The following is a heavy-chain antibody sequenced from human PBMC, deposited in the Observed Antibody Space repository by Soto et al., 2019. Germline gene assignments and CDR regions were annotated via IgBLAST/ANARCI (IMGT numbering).Heavy chain of an antibody. J-gene: IGHJ4*02. V-gene: IGHV4-4*07. CDR1: GGSISSYH. CDR2: IYTSGNT. CDR3: ARESGDNWDYEAY. Sequence: SETLSLTCTVSGGSISSYHWSWIRQSTGKGLEWIGRIYTSGNTHYNPSLKSRVTVSIDTSKNQFFLTVNSVTAADSAVYYCARESGDNWDYEAYWGQGTPVTVSS. D-gene: IGHD1-7*01.